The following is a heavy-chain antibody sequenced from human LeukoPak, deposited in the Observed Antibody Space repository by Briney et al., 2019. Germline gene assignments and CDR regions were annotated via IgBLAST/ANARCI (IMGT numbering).Heavy chain of an antibody. D-gene: IGHD2-15*01. CDR3: ARGWSGSWRPNFEF. CDR1: GYTFTSYY. V-gene: IGHV1-46*01. J-gene: IGHJ4*02. CDR2: TNPSGGTT. Sequence: ASVKASCKASGYTFTSYYMHWVRQAPGQGLEWMGITNPSGGTTGYAQKFQGRVTMTRDTSTSTVYLELSSLRSEDTAVYYCARGWSGSWRPNFEFWGQGTLVTVSS.